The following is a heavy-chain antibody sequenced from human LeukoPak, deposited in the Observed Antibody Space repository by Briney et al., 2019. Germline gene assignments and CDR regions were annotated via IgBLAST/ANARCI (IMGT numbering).Heavy chain of an antibody. CDR3: ATRNNLEY. Sequence: HPGGSLRLSCTVSGFTFSGHWMNWVRQAPGKGLEWVVNIKYDGTEKHYVASVEGRFTISRDNAKESVYLQMSNLRAEDTAVYYCATRNNLEYWGQGILVTVSS. CDR2: IKYDGTEK. V-gene: IGHV3-7*01. CDR1: GFTFSGHW. J-gene: IGHJ4*02.